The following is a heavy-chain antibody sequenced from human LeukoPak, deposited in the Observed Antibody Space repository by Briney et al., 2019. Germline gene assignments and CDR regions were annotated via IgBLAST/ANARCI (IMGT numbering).Heavy chain of an antibody. J-gene: IGHJ5*02. CDR3: ARGSSGWYRNWFDP. Sequence: MTSETLSLTCAVYGVSFSGYYWSWLRQPPGKGLEWIGEINHSGSTNYNPSLKSRVTISVDTSKNQFSLKLSSVTAADTAVYYCARGSSGWYRNWFDPWGQGTLVTVSS. CDR2: INHSGST. V-gene: IGHV4-34*01. D-gene: IGHD6-19*01. CDR1: GVSFSGYY.